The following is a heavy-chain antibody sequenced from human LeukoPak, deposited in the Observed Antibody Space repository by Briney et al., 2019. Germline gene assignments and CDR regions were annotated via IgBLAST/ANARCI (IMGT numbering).Heavy chain of an antibody. CDR1: GLTFSHYA. Sequence: PGRSLRLSCVVSGLTFSHYAMHWVRQAPGKGLEWVAVVSEDVNDKHYAASVRGRLTISRDNSKNTLYLQMDSLTPEDTAVYYCASGPSYYYDTRGWWGQGTLVTVSS. V-gene: IGHV3-30-3*01. J-gene: IGHJ4*02. CDR3: ASGPSYYYDTRGW. CDR2: VSEDVNDK. D-gene: IGHD3-22*01.